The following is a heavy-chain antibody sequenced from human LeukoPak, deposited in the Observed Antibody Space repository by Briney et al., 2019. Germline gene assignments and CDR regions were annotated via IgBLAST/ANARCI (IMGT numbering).Heavy chain of an antibody. CDR1: GGSISSYY. CDR2: IYYSGST. J-gene: IGHJ5*02. D-gene: IGHD3-3*01. Sequence: SETLSLTCTVSGGSISSYYWNWIRQPPGKGLEWIGYIYYSGSTNYNPSLQSRVTISVDTSKNQFSLKLTSVTAADTAMYYCARGGNDCWSGLMYNWFDPWGQGTLVTVSS. CDR3: ARGGNDCWSGLMYNWFDP. V-gene: IGHV4-59*01.